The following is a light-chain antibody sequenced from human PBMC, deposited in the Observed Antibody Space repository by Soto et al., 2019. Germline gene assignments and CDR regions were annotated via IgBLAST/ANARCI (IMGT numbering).Light chain of an antibody. CDR2: DVS. CDR1: SSDVGDYNY. J-gene: IGLJ2*01. Sequence: QSALTQPASVSGSPGQSITISCTGTSSDVGDYNYVSWYQQHPGKAPKLMIYDVSNRPSGVSNRFSGSKSGNTASLTVSGLQAEDEADYYCSSYTGSGTLVFGGGTKVTVL. V-gene: IGLV2-14*01. CDR3: SSYTGSGTLV.